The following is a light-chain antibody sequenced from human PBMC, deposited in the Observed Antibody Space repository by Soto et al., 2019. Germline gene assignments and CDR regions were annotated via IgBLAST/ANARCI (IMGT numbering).Light chain of an antibody. CDR1: SSNIGSDT. CDR2: TSN. J-gene: IGLJ2*01. Sequence: QSVLTQPPSASGTPGQRVAISCSGSSSNIGSDTVNWYQHLPGTAPKLLIHTSNQRPPGVPHRFSGSRSGTSASLAISGLQSEDEADYYCAAWDDSLNGVVFGGGTKLTVL. CDR3: AAWDDSLNGVV. V-gene: IGLV1-44*01.